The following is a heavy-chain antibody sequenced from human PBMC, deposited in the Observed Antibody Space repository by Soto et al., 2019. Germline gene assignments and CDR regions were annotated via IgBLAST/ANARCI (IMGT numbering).Heavy chain of an antibody. J-gene: IGHJ4*02. V-gene: IGHV1-8*01. CDR1: GYTFITYD. CDR3: ARSKARSGPNHLDA. Sequence: ASVNVSCKSSGYTFITYDIHWVRQATGQGLEWMGWMNPYNGNALRAQKFQGRVTMTRNTSISTAYMELSSLRSEDTAVYFCARSKARSGPNHLDAWGRGTLVTVYS. CDR2: MNPYNGNA.